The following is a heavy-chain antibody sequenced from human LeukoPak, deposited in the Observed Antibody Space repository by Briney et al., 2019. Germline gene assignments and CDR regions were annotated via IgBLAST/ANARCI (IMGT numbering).Heavy chain of an antibody. CDR3: AKRRGYSYKLGGNYFDY. D-gene: IGHD5-18*01. J-gene: IGHJ4*02. CDR2: INHSGST. Sequence: SETLSLTCAVYGGSFSGYYWSWIRQPPGKGLEWIGEINHSGSTNYNPSLKSRVTISVDTSKNQFSLKLSSVTAADTAVYYCAKRRGYSYKLGGNYFDYWDQGTLVTVSS. CDR1: GGSFSGYY. V-gene: IGHV4-34*01.